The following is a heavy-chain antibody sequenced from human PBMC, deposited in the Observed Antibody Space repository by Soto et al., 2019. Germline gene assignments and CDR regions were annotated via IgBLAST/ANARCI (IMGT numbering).Heavy chain of an antibody. V-gene: IGHV1-58*01. J-gene: IGHJ4*02. D-gene: IGHD5-12*01. CDR1: GFTFTSSA. CDR3: AAGAEHGYNWYFES. CDR2: IVVGSGNT. Sequence: QMQLVQSGPEVKKPGTSVKVSCKASGFTFTSSAVQWVRQARGQRLEWIGWIVVGSGNTNYAQKFQERVTITRDMSTRTAYMELGSLISEDTAVYYCAAGAEHGYNWYFESWGQGTLVTVSS.